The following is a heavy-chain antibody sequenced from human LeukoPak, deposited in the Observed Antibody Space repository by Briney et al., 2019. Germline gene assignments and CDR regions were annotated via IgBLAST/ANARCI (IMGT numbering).Heavy chain of an antibody. CDR3: ASIDLDS. CDR1: GYTLTELS. D-gene: IGHD2-21*01. V-gene: IGHV1-24*01. CDR2: EDGEA. J-gene: IGHJ4*02. Sequence: VASVKVSFKVSGYTLTELSIHWVRQSPGKGLEWMGGEDGEAIYAQKFQGRVTMTEDTSTDTAYMDLSSLRSEDTAVYYCASIDLDSWGQGTLVTVSS.